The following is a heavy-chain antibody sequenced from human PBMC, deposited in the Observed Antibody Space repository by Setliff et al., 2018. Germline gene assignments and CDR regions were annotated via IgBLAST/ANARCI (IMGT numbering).Heavy chain of an antibody. CDR2: MNPIFGTA. CDR3: AICSTAYYFDY. D-gene: IGHD3-10*02. J-gene: IGHJ4*02. CDR1: GYTFTSYD. Sequence: SVKVSCKASGYTFTSYDVNWVRQATGQGLEWMGWMNPIFGTANYAQKFQGRVTITTDESTSTAYMELSSLRSEDTAVYYCAICSTAYYFDYWGQGTLVTVSS. V-gene: IGHV1-69*05.